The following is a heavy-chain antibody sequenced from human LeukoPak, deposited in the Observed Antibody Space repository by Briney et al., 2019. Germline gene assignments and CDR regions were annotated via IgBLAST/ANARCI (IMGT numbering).Heavy chain of an antibody. Sequence: ASVKVSCKASGYTFTSYYMHWVRQAPGQGLEWMGIINPSGGSTSYAQKFQGRVTMTRDTSTSTVYMELSSLRSEDTAVYYCARVPTRTDSGYDDLNGMDVWGQGTTVTVPS. J-gene: IGHJ6*02. V-gene: IGHV1-46*01. CDR3: ARVPTRTDSGYDDLNGMDV. D-gene: IGHD5-12*01. CDR2: INPSGGST. CDR1: GYTFTSYY.